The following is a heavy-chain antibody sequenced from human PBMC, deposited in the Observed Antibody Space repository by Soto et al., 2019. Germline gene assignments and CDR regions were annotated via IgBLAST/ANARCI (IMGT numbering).Heavy chain of an antibody. Sequence: SETLSLTCTVSGGSISSSSYYWGWIRQPPGKGLEWIGSIYYSGSTNYNPSLKSRVTISVDTSKNQFSLKLSSVTAADTAVYYCARAVGHCSSTSCYPYYYYGMDVWGQGTTVTVSS. J-gene: IGHJ6*02. V-gene: IGHV4-39*07. D-gene: IGHD2-2*01. CDR3: ARAVGHCSSTSCYPYYYYGMDV. CDR2: IYYSGST. CDR1: GGSISSSSYY.